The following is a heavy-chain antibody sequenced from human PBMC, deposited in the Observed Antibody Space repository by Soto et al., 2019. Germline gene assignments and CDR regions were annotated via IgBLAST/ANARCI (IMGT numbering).Heavy chain of an antibody. CDR3: VGWGADYYGMDV. J-gene: IGHJ6*02. V-gene: IGHV4-34*01. D-gene: IGHD1-26*01. CDR1: SGSFSGYY. Sequence: LTSPDDSGSFSGYYWSWNGQTNGKGLEWIGEINHSRSTNYNPSLKSRVTISLDTYKNQFSLKLSSVTAADTAVYYCVGWGADYYGMDVWGQGNTV. CDR2: INHSRST.